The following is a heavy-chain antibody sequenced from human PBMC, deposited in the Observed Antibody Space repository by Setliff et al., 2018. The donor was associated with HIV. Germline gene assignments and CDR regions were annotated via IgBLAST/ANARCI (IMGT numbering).Heavy chain of an antibody. V-gene: IGHV4-61*09. CDR3: ARLSGGMVPNY. J-gene: IGHJ4*02. CDR1: GGSISSGSYY. CDR2: IYTSGST. D-gene: IGHD3-10*01. Sequence: TLSLTCTVSGGSISSGSYYWSWIRQPAGKGLEWIGHIYTSGSTNYNPSLKSRVTISVDTSKNQISLRLSSVTAADTAVYYCARLSGGMVPNYWGQGTLVTVSS.